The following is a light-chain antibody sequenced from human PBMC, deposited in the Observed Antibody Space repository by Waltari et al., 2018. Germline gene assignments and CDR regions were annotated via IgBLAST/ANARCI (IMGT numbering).Light chain of an antibody. CDR2: ANN. Sequence: QSVLTQAPSASGTPGQRVTISCSGSTSDIGSNRVNWYQQLPGTAPKLRIYANNQRPSGVPDRCSGSKSGTSASLAIRGLQSDDEAAYYCATWDDSLNGPVFGGGTKLTVL. CDR3: ATWDDSLNGPV. CDR1: TSDIGSNR. J-gene: IGLJ2*01. V-gene: IGLV1-44*01.